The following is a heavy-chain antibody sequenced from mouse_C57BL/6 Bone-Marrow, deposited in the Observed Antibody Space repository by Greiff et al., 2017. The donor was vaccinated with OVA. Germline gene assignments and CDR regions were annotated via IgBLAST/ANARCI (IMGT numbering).Heavy chain of an antibody. CDR3: ARQFYYYAMDY. CDR1: GFTFSDYY. CDR2: ISNGGGST. Sequence: EVQRVESGGGLVQPGGSLKLSCAASGFTFSDYYMYWVRQTPEKRLEWVAYISNGGGSTYYPDTVKGRFTISRDNAKNTLYLQMSRLKSEDTAMYYCARQFYYYAMDYWGQGTSVTVSS. V-gene: IGHV5-12*01. J-gene: IGHJ4*01.